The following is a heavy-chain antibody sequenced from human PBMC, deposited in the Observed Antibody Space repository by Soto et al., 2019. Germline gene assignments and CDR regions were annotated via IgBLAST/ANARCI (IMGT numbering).Heavy chain of an antibody. CDR3: ASAYSYANPYYGMDV. Sequence: GGSLRLSCAASGFTFSSYSMNWVRQAPGKGLEWVSYISSSSSTIYYADSVNGRFTISRDNAKNSLYLQMNSLRDEDTAVYYCASAYSYANPYYGMDVWGQGTTVTVSS. V-gene: IGHV3-48*02. J-gene: IGHJ6*02. CDR2: ISSSSSTI. D-gene: IGHD5-18*01. CDR1: GFTFSSYS.